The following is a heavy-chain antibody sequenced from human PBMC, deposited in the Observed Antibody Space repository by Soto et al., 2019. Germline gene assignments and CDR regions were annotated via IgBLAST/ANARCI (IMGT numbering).Heavy chain of an antibody. D-gene: IGHD6-25*01. CDR3: ARQRRDFDY. J-gene: IGHJ4*02. CDR1: GGSISSSSYY. CDR2: IYYSGST. Sequence: SETLSLTCTVSGGSISSSSYYWGWIRQPPGKGLEWIGSIYYSGSTYYNPSLKSRVTISVDTSKNQFSLNLSSVTAADTAVYYCARQRRDFDYWGQGSLVT. V-gene: IGHV4-39*07.